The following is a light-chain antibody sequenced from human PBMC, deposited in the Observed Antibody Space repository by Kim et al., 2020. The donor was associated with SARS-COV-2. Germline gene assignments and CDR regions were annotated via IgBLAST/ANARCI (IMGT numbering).Light chain of an antibody. Sequence: PGLTATIMGGGDNVGGKSVHWYQQKPGQATVLVILYDSERPSGICERICGSNGGHTATLTIKSVEAGDEAAYYCQVWDSSGDQWVFGGGTQLTVL. CDR1: NVGGKS. CDR2: YDS. CDR3: QVWDSSGDQWV. V-gene: IGLV3-21*04. J-gene: IGLJ3*02.